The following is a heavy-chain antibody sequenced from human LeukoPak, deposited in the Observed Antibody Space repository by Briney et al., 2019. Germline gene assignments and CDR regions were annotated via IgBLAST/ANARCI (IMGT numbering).Heavy chain of an antibody. Sequence: GGSLRLSCAASGFTVSSNYMSWVRQAPGKGLEWVSAISGSGGGTYYADSVKGRFTISRDNSKNTLYLQMNSLRAEDTAVYYCAKALTGSRYSSSWHWTGYFDYWGQGTLVTVSS. CDR2: ISGSGGGT. V-gene: IGHV3-23*01. CDR3: AKALTGSRYSSSWHWTGYFDY. CDR1: GFTVSSNY. D-gene: IGHD6-13*01. J-gene: IGHJ4*02.